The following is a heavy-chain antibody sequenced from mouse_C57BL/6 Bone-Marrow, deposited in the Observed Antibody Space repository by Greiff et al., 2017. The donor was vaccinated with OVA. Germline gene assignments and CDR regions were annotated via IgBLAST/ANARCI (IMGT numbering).Heavy chain of an antibody. V-gene: IGHV1-84*01. CDR3: ARGDWDYFDY. Sequence: LQESGPELVKPGASVKISCKASGYTFPDYYINWVKQRPGQGLEWIGWIYPGSGNTKYNEKFKGKATVTVDTSSSTAYMQLSSLTSEDSAVYFCARGDWDYFDYWGQGTTLTVSS. CDR1: GYTFPDYY. CDR2: IYPGSGNT. J-gene: IGHJ2*01. D-gene: IGHD4-1*01.